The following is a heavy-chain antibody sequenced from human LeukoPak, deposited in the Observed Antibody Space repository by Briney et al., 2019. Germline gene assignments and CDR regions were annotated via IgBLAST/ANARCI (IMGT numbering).Heavy chain of an antibody. CDR3: ARGYSYGYYFDY. D-gene: IGHD5-18*01. Sequence: GGSLRLSCAASGFTFSSYWMHWVRQAPGKGLVWLSRIDNGGSSTGYADSVKGRFTTSRDNAKNTLYLQMNSLRAEDTAVYYCARGYSYGYYFDYWGQGTLVTVSS. J-gene: IGHJ4*02. CDR2: IDNGGSST. CDR1: GFTFSSYW. V-gene: IGHV3-74*01.